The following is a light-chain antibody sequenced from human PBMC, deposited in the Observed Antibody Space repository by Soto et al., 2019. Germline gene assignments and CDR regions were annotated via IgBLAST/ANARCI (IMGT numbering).Light chain of an antibody. Sequence: DIQMTQSPSSLSASVGDRVTITCRASQNINNYLNWYQQKPGKAPKLLIYAASGLQSGVPSRFSGSGSGTDFTLTIDSLQREDISTYYCQQSHSSPLTFGGGTRVEIK. CDR1: QNINNY. V-gene: IGKV1-39*01. J-gene: IGKJ4*01. CDR3: QQSHSSPLT. CDR2: AAS.